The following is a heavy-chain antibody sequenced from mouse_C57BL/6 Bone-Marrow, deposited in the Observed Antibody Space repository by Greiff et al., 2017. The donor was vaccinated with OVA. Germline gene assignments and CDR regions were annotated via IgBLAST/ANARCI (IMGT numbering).Heavy chain of an antibody. D-gene: IGHD3-2*02. CDR2: IYPGGGYT. V-gene: IGHV1-63*01. Sequence: QVQLQQSGAELVRPGTSVKMSCKASGYTFTNYWIGWAKQRPGHGLEWIGDIYPGGGYTNYNEKFKGKATLTADKSSSTAYMQFSSLTSEDSAIYYCARIGDSSGYRGYFDYWGQGTTLTVAS. CDR1: GYTFTNYW. J-gene: IGHJ2*01. CDR3: ARIGDSSGYRGYFDY.